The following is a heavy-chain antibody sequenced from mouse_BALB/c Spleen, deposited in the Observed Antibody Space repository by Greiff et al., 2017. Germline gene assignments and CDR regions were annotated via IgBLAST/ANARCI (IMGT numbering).Heavy chain of an antibody. J-gene: IGHJ2*01. V-gene: IGHV3-6*02. CDR2: ISYDGSN. D-gene: IGHD2-3*01. CDR1: GYSITSGYY. Sequence: EVQLQESGPGLVKPSQSLSLTCSVTGYSITSGYYWNWIRQFPGNKLEWMGYISYDGSNNYNPSLKNRISITRDTSKNQFFLKLNSVTTEDTATYYCARERDGSLYWGQGTTLTVSS. CDR3: ARERDGSLY.